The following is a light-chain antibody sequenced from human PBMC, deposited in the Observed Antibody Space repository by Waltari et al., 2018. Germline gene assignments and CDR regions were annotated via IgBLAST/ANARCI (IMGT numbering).Light chain of an antibody. CDR3: QQYNSYRYT. Sequence: TCRASQSISSWFAWYQQKPGKAPKLLIYKASSLESGVPSRFSGSGSGTEFTLTISSLQPDDFATYYCQQYNSYRYTFGQGTKLEIK. CDR2: KAS. J-gene: IGKJ2*01. V-gene: IGKV1-5*03. CDR1: QSISSW.